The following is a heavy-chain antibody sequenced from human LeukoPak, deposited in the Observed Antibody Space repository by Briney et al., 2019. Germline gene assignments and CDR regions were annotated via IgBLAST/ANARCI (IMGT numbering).Heavy chain of an antibody. Sequence: SETLSLTCTVSGGSISSGSYYWSWIRQPAGKGLEWIGRIYTSGSTNYNPSLKSRVTISVDTSKNQFSLKLSSVTAADTAVYYCASRGNSRDYWGQGTLVTVSS. CDR1: GGSISSGSYY. D-gene: IGHD4-23*01. CDR3: ASRGNSRDY. J-gene: IGHJ4*02. CDR2: IYTSGST. V-gene: IGHV4-61*02.